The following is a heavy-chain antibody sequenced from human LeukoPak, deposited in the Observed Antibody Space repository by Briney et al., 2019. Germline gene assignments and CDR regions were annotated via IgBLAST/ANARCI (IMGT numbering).Heavy chain of an antibody. CDR1: GGTFSSYG. V-gene: IGHV1-69*04. J-gene: IGHJ6*02. D-gene: IGHD4-11*01. Sequence: VASVKVSCKASGGTFSSYGVSWVRQAPGQGLEWMGRIIPNRGIANYAQKFQARVTITADKFMSTASMELSSLRSDDTAVYYCARGGGTTVTPPYYYYSMDVWGQGTTVTVSS. CDR2: IIPNRGIA. CDR3: ARGGGTTVTPPYYYYSMDV.